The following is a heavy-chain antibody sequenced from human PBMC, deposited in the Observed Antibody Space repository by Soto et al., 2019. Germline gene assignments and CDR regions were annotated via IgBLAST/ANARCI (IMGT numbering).Heavy chain of an antibody. CDR1: GFTFSRHT. D-gene: IGHD3-3*01. Sequence: QVQLVESGGGVVQPGRSLRLSCAASGFTFSRHTMHWVRQAPGKGLEWVAAISDDGSNTYYADSVKGRFTISRDNSKNSVYLQMNSLSSEETAVHRCAREVYYDFWSGFNTHAYYFDAWGQGTLVTVSS. CDR3: AREVYYDFWSGFNTHAYYFDA. V-gene: IGHV3-30-3*01. CDR2: ISDDGSNT. J-gene: IGHJ4*02.